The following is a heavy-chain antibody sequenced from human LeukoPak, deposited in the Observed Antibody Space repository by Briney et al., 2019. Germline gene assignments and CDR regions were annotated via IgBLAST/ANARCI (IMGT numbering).Heavy chain of an antibody. Sequence: PSETLSLTCTVSGGSISSYYWSWIRQPPGKGLEWTGYIYYSGSTNYNPSLKSRVTISVDTSKNQFSLKLSSVTAADTAVYYCARESSGWWDYWGQGTLVTVSS. CDR3: ARESSGWWDY. D-gene: IGHD6-19*01. CDR1: GGSISSYY. V-gene: IGHV4-59*01. CDR2: IYYSGST. J-gene: IGHJ4*02.